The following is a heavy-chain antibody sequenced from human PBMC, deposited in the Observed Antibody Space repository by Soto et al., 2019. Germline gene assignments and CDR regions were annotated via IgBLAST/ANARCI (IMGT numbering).Heavy chain of an antibody. CDR2: IYISGNT. CDR3: AGGVPRYYQYGMDV. J-gene: IGHJ6*02. Sequence: QMQLQESGPGLVKPSETLSLSCTVSGDSVSSYYWSWIRQLPGWGLEWIGYIYISGNTDYTPSLKARLPVSRHTSNNQFSLNLKYVIAPGIAVKYCAGGVPRYYQYGMDVWGQGTTVTVSS. V-gene: IGHV4-59*02. CDR1: GDSVSSYY.